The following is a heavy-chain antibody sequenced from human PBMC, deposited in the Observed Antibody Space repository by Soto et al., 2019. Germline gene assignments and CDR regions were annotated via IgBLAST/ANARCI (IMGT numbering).Heavy chain of an antibody. V-gene: IGHV1-46*03. CDR3: ASSSPGRFFSL. Sequence: ASVKVSCKASGYTFTSYYMHWVRQAPGQGLEWMGIINPSGGSTSYTQKFQGRVTMTRDTSTSTVYMELSSLRSEDTAVYYCASSSPGRFFSLWGQGTMVTVSS. CDR1: GYTFTSYY. CDR2: INPSGGST. J-gene: IGHJ3*01. D-gene: IGHD3-3*01.